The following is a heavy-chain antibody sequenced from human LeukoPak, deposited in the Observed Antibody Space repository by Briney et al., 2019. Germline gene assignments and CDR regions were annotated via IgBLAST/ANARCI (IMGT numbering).Heavy chain of an antibody. V-gene: IGHV4-59*01. CDR1: GGSISSYY. J-gene: IGHJ2*01. CDR3: ARDRPGSYWYFDL. D-gene: IGHD3-10*01. CDR2: IYYLGST. Sequence: SETLSHTCTVSGGSISSYYWSWIRQPPGKGLEWVGHIYYLGSTNYNPSLKSRVTISIDTSKNYFSLKLNSVIAADTAVYYCARDRPGSYWYFDLWGRGTLVTVSS.